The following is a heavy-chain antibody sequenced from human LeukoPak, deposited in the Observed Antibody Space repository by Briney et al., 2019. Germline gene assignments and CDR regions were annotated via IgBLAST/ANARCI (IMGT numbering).Heavy chain of an antibody. CDR1: GDSVSGESAA. Sequence: SQTLSLTCAISGDSVSGESAAWNWIRQSPSRGLEWLGRTYYRSKWFKDYPVSVQGRITINPDTSKNQFSLQLNSVTPEDTAVYYCASDRGQGWNHPADWGQGTRVTGSS. J-gene: IGHJ1*01. CDR3: ASDRGQGWNHPAD. V-gene: IGHV6-1*01. D-gene: IGHD1-14*01. CDR2: TYYRSKWFK.